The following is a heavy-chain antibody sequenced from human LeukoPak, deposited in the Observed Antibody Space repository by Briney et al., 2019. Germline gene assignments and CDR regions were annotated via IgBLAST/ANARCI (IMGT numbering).Heavy chain of an antibody. J-gene: IGHJ6*03. CDR1: GGSISSGGYY. D-gene: IGHD2-15*01. Sequence: SQTLSLTCTVSGGSISSGGYYWSWIRQHPGKGLEWIGYIYYSRSTYYNPSLKSRVTISVDTSKNQFSLKLSSVTAADTAVYYCARDSRGYCSGGSCYPPNYYYYMDVWGKGTTVTVSS. CDR3: ARDSRGYCSGGSCYPPNYYYYMDV. V-gene: IGHV4-31*03. CDR2: IYYSRST.